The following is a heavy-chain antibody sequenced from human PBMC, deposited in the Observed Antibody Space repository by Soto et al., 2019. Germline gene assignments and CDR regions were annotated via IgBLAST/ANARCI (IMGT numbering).Heavy chain of an antibody. CDR2: ISGHNSNT. D-gene: IGHD6-19*01. J-gene: IGHJ5*02. CDR1: GYTFTNYG. CDR3: ARGPAYNSGWYRDRFDA. Sequence: HVELEQSGTDVKKPGASVTVSCRASGYTFTNYGINWVRQAPGHGLEWMGWISGHNSNTSHAQNFQGRVTMTTDTSTSTAYLDLRSLTSGDTGIYYCARGPAYNSGWYRDRFDAWGQGTLVTVSS. V-gene: IGHV1-18*01.